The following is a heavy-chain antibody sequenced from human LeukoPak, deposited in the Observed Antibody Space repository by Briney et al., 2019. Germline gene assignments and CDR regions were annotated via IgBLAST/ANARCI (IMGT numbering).Heavy chain of an antibody. Sequence: GGSLRLSCAASGLTFSSYAMSWVRQAPGKGLEWVSAISGSSGHTYYADSVKGRFTISRDNSRNTLSLQMDSLRAEDTAIYYCAKGFCTSTGCSAGYWGQGTLVTVSS. CDR3: AKGFCTSTGCSAGY. J-gene: IGHJ4*02. D-gene: IGHD2-2*01. CDR1: GLTFSSYA. CDR2: ISGSSGHT. V-gene: IGHV3-23*01.